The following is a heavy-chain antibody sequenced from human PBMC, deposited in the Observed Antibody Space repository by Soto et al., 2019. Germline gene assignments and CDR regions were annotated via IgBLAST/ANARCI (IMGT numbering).Heavy chain of an antibody. CDR2: ISSSSSTI. V-gene: IGHV3-48*02. CDR3: ARPGGYCTNGVCYTYYYYYGMDV. J-gene: IGHJ6*02. Sequence: PGWSLRLSCAASGFTFSSYSMNWVRQAPGKGLEWVSYISSSSSTIYYADSVKGRFTISRDNAKNSLYLQMNSLRDEDTAVYYCARPGGYCTNGVCYTYYYYYGMDVWGQGTTVTVSS. D-gene: IGHD2-8*01. CDR1: GFTFSSYS.